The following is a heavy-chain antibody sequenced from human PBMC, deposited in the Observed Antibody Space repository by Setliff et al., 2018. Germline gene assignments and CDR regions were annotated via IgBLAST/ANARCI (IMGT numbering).Heavy chain of an antibody. D-gene: IGHD2-15*01. J-gene: IGHJ6*03. Sequence: SETLSLTCTVSSGSIINYYWSWIRQPPGRPLEWIGYIKYDGTTDYNPSLGSRVTMSVDTSKNQFSLKLKSVTAADTAMYYCARGCAAGACYSDYYYYMDVWGKGTTVTVSS. CDR2: IKYDGTT. CDR1: SGSIINYY. V-gene: IGHV4-59*01. CDR3: ARGCAAGACYSDYYYYMDV.